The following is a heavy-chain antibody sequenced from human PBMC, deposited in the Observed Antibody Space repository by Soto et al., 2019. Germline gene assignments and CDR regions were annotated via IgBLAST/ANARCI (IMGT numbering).Heavy chain of an antibody. J-gene: IGHJ6*02. D-gene: IGHD1-1*01. Sequence: ESGGGVVQPGRSLRLSCAASGFTFSSYGMHWVRQAPGKGLEWVAVISYDGSNKYYADSVKGRFTISRDNSKNTLYLQMNSLRAEDTAVYYCAKDQAMNAYYYYGMDVWGQGTTVTVSS. V-gene: IGHV3-30*18. CDR2: ISYDGSNK. CDR1: GFTFSSYG. CDR3: AKDQAMNAYYYYGMDV.